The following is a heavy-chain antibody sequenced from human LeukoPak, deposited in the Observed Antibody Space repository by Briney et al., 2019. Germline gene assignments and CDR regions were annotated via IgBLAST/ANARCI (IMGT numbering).Heavy chain of an antibody. CDR3: ARVPPGQGVFDY. Sequence: PSETLSLTCTVSGGSISSGGYYWSWIRQHPGKGLEWIGYIYYSGSTYYNPSLKSRVTISVDTSKNQFSLKLSSVTAADTAVYYCARVPPGQGVFDYWGQGTLVTVSS. D-gene: IGHD1-14*01. CDR1: GGSISSGGYY. CDR2: IYYSGST. J-gene: IGHJ4*02. V-gene: IGHV4-31*03.